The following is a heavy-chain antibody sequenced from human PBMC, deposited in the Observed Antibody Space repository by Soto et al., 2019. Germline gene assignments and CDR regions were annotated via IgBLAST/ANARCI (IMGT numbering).Heavy chain of an antibody. CDR2: INHSGST. CDR3: ARIKYSDSSHYYGMDV. J-gene: IGHJ6*02. Sequence: SETLSLTCAVYGGSFSGYYWSWIRQPPGKGLECIAQINHSGSTNCNPSLKSRVTISLDTSKNQFSLKLTSVTAADTAVYYCARIKYSDSSHYYGMDVWGQGTTVTVSS. CDR1: GGSFSGYY. V-gene: IGHV4-34*01. D-gene: IGHD6-6*01.